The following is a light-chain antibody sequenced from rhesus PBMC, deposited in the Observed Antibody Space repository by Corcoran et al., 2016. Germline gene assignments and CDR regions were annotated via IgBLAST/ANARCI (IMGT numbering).Light chain of an antibody. CDR1: QSASSS. CDR3: QQYSDWPPLT. Sequence: EIVLTQSPGTLSLSPGERATLSCRASQSASSSLAWYQQKPGQTPRLLIFDASSRATGIPDRFSGSGSGTYFTLTISSLEPEDVGVYYCQQYSDWPPLTFGGGTKVELK. CDR2: DAS. J-gene: IGKJ4*01. V-gene: IGKV3-35*01.